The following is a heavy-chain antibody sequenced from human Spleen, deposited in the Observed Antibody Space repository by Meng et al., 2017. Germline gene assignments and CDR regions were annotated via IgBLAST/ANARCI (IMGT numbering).Heavy chain of an antibody. V-gene: IGHV1-69*05. CDR1: GYTFTSYA. J-gene: IGHJ6*02. CDR3: ARGTPYYKSSYYYYGMDV. Sequence: SVKVSCKASGYTFTSYAISWVRQAPGQGLEWMGGIIPIFGTANYAQKFQGRVTITTDESTSTAYMELSSLRSEDTAVYYCARGTPYYKSSYYYYGMDVWGQGTTVTVSS. CDR2: IIPIFGTA. D-gene: IGHD3-10*01.